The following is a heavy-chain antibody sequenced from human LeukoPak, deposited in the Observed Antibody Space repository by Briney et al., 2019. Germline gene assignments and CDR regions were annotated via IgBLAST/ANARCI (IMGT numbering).Heavy chain of an antibody. CDR1: GYSFTSYW. CDR3: ARLGAEYHYYYMDV. Sequence: GESLKISCKGSGYSFTSYWIGWVRQMPGKGLEWMGIIYPGDSETKYSPSFQGQVTMSADKSFNTAYLQWSSLKASDSAIYYCARLGAEYHYYYMDVWGKGTTVTVSS. D-gene: IGHD3-10*01. J-gene: IGHJ6*03. CDR2: IYPGDSET. V-gene: IGHV5-51*01.